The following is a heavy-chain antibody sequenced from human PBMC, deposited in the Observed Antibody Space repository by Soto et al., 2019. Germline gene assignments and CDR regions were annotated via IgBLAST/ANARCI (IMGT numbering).Heavy chain of an antibody. CDR3: AHSRCGGDCLQSYSSHYYYGMDV. CDR2: IYWDDDK. V-gene: IGHV2-5*02. CDR1: GFSLSTGGVG. Sequence: QITLKESGPALVKPTQTLTLTCTISGFSLSTGGVGVGWIRQPPGKALEWLALIYWDDDKRYSPSLRSRLTIPKDPSKNQVVLTMTNIDPVDTATYYCAHSRCGGDCLQSYSSHYYYGMDVWGQGTTVTVSS. D-gene: IGHD2-21*02. J-gene: IGHJ6*02.